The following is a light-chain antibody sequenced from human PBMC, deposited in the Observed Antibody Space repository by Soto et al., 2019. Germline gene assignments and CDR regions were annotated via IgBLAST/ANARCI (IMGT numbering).Light chain of an antibody. J-gene: IGLJ1*01. Sequence: QSVLTQPPSASGTPGQRVTISCSGSSSNIVSNYVYWYQQLPGTAPKLLIYRNNQRPSGVPDRFSGSKSGTSASLAISGLRSEDEADYYCAAWDDSLSGRYVFGTGTKVTVL. CDR3: AAWDDSLSGRYV. CDR1: SSNIVSNY. CDR2: RNN. V-gene: IGLV1-47*01.